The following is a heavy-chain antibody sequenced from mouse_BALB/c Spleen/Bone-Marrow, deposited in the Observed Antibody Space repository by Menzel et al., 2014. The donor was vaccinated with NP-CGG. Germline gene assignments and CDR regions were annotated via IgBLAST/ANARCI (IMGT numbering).Heavy chain of an antibody. J-gene: IGHJ4*01. CDR1: GYAFSSTW. CDR2: IFPGDGDT. CDR3: ARSDGYRAMDY. V-gene: IGHV1-82*01. Sequence: QVQLKQSGPELVKPGASVKISCKASGYAFSSTWMNWVKQRPGQGLEWIGRIFPGDGDTYYNGKFKGKATLTADKSSSTAYMQLSSLTSVDSAVYFRARSDGYRAMDYWGQGTSVTVSS. D-gene: IGHD2-3*01.